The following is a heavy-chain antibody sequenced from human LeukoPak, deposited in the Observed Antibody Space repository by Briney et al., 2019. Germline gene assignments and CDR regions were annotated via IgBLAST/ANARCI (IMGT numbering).Heavy chain of an antibody. Sequence: GGSLRLSCAASGFTVSSNYMSWVRQAPGKGLEWVSAISGSGGSTYYADSVKGRFTISRDNSKNTLYLQMNSLRAEDTAVYYCAKAIGRVAGKYFDYWGQGTLVTVSS. V-gene: IGHV3-23*01. J-gene: IGHJ4*02. CDR3: AKAIGRVAGKYFDY. CDR2: ISGSGGST. D-gene: IGHD2-15*01. CDR1: GFTVSSNY.